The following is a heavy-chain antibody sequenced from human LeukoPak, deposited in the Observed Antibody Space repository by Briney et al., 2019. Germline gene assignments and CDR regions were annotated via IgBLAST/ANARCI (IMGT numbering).Heavy chain of an antibody. CDR3: ARARSTGEANSFDP. CDR1: GFTFSSYW. J-gene: IGHJ5*02. CDR2: INSDGSDI. Sequence: PGGSLRLSCAASGFTFSSYWMHWVRQAPGKGPVWVSRINSDGSDITYADSVEGRFTISRDNAKNTLYPQMNSLRADDTAVYYCARARSTGEANSFDPWGQGTLVTVSS. V-gene: IGHV3-74*01. D-gene: IGHD7-27*01.